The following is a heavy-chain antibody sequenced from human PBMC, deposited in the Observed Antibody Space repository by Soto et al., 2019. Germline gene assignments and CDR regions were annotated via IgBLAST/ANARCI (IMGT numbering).Heavy chain of an antibody. D-gene: IGHD2-2*01. V-gene: IGHV1-46*03. Sequence: ASVKVSCKASGYTFTSYYMHWVRQAPGQGLEWMGIINPSGGSTSYAQKFQGRVTMTRDTSTSTVYMELSSLRSEDTAVYYCARAFLQRIVVVPGDYWGQGTLVTVSS. CDR2: INPSGGST. J-gene: IGHJ4*02. CDR3: ARAFLQRIVVVPGDY. CDR1: GYTFTSYY.